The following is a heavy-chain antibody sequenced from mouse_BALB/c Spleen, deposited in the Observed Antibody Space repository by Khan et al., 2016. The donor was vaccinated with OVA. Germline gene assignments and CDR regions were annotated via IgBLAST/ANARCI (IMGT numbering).Heavy chain of an antibody. V-gene: IGHV2-9*02. Sequence: VKLLESGPGLVAPSQSLSITCTVSGFSLTSYGVHWVRQPPGTGLEWLGVIWAGGSTNYNSALMSSLSISKDNSKSQVFIKMNSLQTDDTAMYYCARREDIWGQGTTLTVSS. D-gene: IGHD1-3*01. CDR1: GFSLTSYG. J-gene: IGHJ2*01. CDR3: ARREDI. CDR2: IWAGGST.